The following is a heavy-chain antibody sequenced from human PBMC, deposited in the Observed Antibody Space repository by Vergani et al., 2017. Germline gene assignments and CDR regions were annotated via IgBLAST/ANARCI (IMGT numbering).Heavy chain of an antibody. V-gene: IGHV1-46*02. D-gene: IGHD2-21*01. CDR2: LNPTTGHT. Sequence: VQLVQSGAELRKPGASVTVSCTASGYIFKNYYIHWLRQAPGQAFEWMGILNPTTGHTTSAQKFMGRVDMTRDPSTDTSTRTVQMTLSSLRSEDTAVYYCARSIGYCAGATCRAYYFGHWGQGTRVTVSS. CDR3: ARSIGYCAGATCRAYYFGH. CDR1: GYIFKNYY. J-gene: IGHJ5*02.